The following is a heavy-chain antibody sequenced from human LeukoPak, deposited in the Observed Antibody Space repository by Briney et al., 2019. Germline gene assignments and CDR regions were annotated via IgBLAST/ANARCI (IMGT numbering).Heavy chain of an antibody. J-gene: IGHJ4*02. CDR1: GFTFSTYT. CDR2: IISSGGTT. D-gene: IGHD2-21*01. Sequence: GGSLRLSCAASGFTFSTYTMTWVRQAPGKGLEWVSSIISSGGTTYYADSVKGRFAISRDNSKNTLYLQMNSLRAEDTAVYYCAKAPVTTCSGAYCYPFDYWGQGTLVTVSS. CDR3: AKAPVTTCSGAYCYPFDY. V-gene: IGHV3-23*01.